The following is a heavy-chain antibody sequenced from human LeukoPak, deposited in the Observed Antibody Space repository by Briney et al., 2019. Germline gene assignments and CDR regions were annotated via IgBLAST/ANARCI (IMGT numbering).Heavy chain of an antibody. Sequence: PSETLSLTCTVSGGSISSYYWSWIRQPPGKGLEWIGYIYYSGSTNYNPSLKSRVTISVDTSKNQFSLKLSSVTAADTAVYYCARGGGYGSGSYEVWAFDYWGQGTLVTVSS. CDR2: IYYSGST. J-gene: IGHJ4*02. CDR3: ARGGGYGSGSYEVWAFDY. V-gene: IGHV4-59*01. D-gene: IGHD3-10*01. CDR1: GGSISSYY.